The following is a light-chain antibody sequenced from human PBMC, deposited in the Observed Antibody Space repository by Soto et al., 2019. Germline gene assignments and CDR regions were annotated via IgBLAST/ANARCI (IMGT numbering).Light chain of an antibody. CDR3: SLYTSSSTFV. CDR1: SSDVGSYNR. J-gene: IGLJ1*01. V-gene: IGLV2-18*01. Sequence: QSALTQPPSVSGSPGQSVTISCTGTSSDVGSYNRVSWYQQPPGTAPKVMIYEVSNRPSGVPDRFSGSKSGNTASLTISGLQAEDDADYYCSLYTSSSTFVFGTGTKVTVL. CDR2: EVS.